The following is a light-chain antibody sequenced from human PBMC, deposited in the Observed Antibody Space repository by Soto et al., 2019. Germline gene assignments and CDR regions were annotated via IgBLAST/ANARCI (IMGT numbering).Light chain of an antibody. CDR1: ASDVGDHNY. CDR3: SSYTSTSTGV. J-gene: IGLJ3*02. Sequence: QSALTQPASVSGSPGQSITISCTGTASDVGDHNYVSWYQHHPGKAPKLMIYDVSNRPSGVSDRFSGSKSGNSASLTISGLQAEDEAEYYCSSYTSTSTGVFGGGTKLTVL. CDR2: DVS. V-gene: IGLV2-14*01.